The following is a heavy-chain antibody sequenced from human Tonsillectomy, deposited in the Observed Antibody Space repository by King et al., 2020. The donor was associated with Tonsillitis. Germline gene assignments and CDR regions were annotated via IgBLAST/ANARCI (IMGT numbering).Heavy chain of an antibody. D-gene: IGHD6-6*01. CDR1: GFSFSNYG. J-gene: IGHJ4*02. V-gene: IGHV3-33*01. CDR2: IWYDGSNK. CDR3: ARDPSYYSSSGVDY. Sequence: VQLVESGGGVVQPGRSLRLSCAASGFSFSNYGMHWVRPAPGKGRERVAVIWYDGSNKYYADSVKGRFTISKDNSRNTLYLQRDSLRAEDTAVCYCARDPSYYSSSGVDYWGQGTLVTVSS.